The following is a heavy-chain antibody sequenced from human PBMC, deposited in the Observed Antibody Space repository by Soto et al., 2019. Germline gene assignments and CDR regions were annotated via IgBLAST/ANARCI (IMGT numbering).Heavy chain of an antibody. Sequence: QVQLVESGGGVVQPGRSLRLSCAASGFTFSRYAIHWVRQAPGKGLEWLALISYDGNKTYYADSVRGRLSISRDNSKNTLFLRLNNVTTEDTAVYYSALLEWRGSDSWGQGTLVIVSS. J-gene: IGHJ4*02. CDR2: ISYDGNKT. D-gene: IGHD3-3*01. V-gene: IGHV3-30*14. CDR3: ALLEWRGSDS. CDR1: GFTFSRYA.